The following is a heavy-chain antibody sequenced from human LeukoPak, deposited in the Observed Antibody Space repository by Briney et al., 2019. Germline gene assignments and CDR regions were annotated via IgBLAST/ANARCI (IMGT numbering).Heavy chain of an antibody. CDR3: AREGPRGNSQFDY. CDR1: GFNFNSYG. CDR2: IWYDGSNK. Sequence: PGGSLRLSCAASGFNFNSYGMHWVRQAPGKGLEWVALIWYDGSNKYYTDSVKGRFIISRDNSKNTLYLQMNSLRAEDTAVYYCAREGPRGNSQFDYWGQGTLVTVSS. V-gene: IGHV3-33*01. J-gene: IGHJ4*02. D-gene: IGHD2/OR15-2a*01.